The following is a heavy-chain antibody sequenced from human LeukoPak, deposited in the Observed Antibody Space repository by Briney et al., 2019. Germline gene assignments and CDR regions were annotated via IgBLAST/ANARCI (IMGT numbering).Heavy chain of an antibody. CDR2: ISGSGGST. V-gene: IGHV3-23*01. J-gene: IGHJ4*02. CDR1: GFTFSSYA. D-gene: IGHD4-17*01. Sequence: PGGSLRLSCASSGFTFSSYAMSWVRQAPGKGLEWVSGISGSGGSTYYADSVKGRFTISRDNSKNTLYLQMNSLRAEDTAIYYCAKRSGATVTSYYFDYWGQGNLVTVSS. CDR3: AKRSGATVTSYYFDY.